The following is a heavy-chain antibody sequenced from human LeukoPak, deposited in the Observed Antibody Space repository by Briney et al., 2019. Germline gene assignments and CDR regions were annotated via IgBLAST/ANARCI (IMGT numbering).Heavy chain of an antibody. V-gene: IGHV3-53*01. CDR3: ARAAYDSSGYTANHDY. CDR2: IYSDGST. CDR1: GFIVSSNY. Sequence: PGGSLRLSCAAFGFIVSSNYMSWVRQAPGKGLEWVSVIYSDGSTYYADSVKGRFTNSRDNSKNTLYLQMNNVRAEDTAVYYCARAAYDSSGYTANHDYWGQGTLVTVSS. J-gene: IGHJ4*02. D-gene: IGHD3-22*01.